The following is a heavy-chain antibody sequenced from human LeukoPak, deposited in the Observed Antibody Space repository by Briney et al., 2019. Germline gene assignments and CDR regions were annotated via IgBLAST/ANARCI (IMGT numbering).Heavy chain of an antibody. Sequence: ASVKVSCKAPGYTFTGYYMHWVRQAPGQGLEWMGWINPNSGGTNYAQKFQGRVTLTRDTSISTAFMELSRLRSDDTAVYYCARGPDEWLVLPLTWFDPWGQGTLVTVSS. CDR2: INPNSGGT. J-gene: IGHJ5*02. CDR1: GYTFTGYY. V-gene: IGHV1-2*02. D-gene: IGHD6-19*01. CDR3: ARGPDEWLVLPLTWFDP.